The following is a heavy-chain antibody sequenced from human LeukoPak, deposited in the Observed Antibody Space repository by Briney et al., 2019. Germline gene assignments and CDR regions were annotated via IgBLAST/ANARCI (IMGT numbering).Heavy chain of an antibody. CDR1: GFTFSSYS. V-gene: IGHV3-21*01. J-gene: IGHJ4*02. Sequence: PGGSLRLSWAASGFTFSSYSMNWVRQAPGKGLEWVSSISSSSSYIYYADSVKGRFTISRDNAKNSLYLQMNSLRAEDTAVYYCASKEWFGELPDYWGQGTLVTVSS. CDR3: ASKEWFGELPDY. D-gene: IGHD3-10*01. CDR2: ISSSSSYI.